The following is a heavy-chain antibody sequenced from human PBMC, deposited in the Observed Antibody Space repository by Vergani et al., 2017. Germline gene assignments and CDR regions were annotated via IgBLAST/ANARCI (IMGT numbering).Heavy chain of an antibody. V-gene: IGHV4-39*01. D-gene: IGHD3-10*01. CDR1: GGSISSSSYY. Sequence: QLQLQESGPGLVKPSETLSLTCTVSGGSISSSSYYWGWIRQPPGKGLEWIGSIYYSGSTYYNPSLKSRVTISVDTSKNQFSLKLSSVTAADTAVYYCARPRVEGDYYYGMDVWGQGTTVTVSS. J-gene: IGHJ6*02. CDR2: IYYSGST. CDR3: ARPRVEGDYYYGMDV.